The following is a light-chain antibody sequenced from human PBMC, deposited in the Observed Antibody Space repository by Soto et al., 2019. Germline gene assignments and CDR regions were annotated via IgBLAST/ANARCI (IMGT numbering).Light chain of an antibody. CDR2: ELS. Sequence: DIVXTQTALSLSVTPXXXASXSCKCSQSLLHSDGQTYLYWYLQKPRQPPHPLIYELSNRFSGVPDKFSGSGSGTDCTLKISRVEAEDVGVYYCMQSIQVPITLGQGTRLEI. CDR1: QSLLHSDGQTY. CDR3: MQSIQVPIT. J-gene: IGKJ5*01. V-gene: IGKV2D-29*01.